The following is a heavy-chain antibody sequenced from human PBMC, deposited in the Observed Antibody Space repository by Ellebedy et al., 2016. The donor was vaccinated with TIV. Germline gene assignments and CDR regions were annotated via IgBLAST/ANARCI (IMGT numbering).Heavy chain of an antibody. J-gene: IGHJ4*02. CDR3: ARDGFGGFLDS. V-gene: IGHV3-33*08. D-gene: IGHD3-10*01. Sequence: GESLKISCAASGFTFSSYGMHWVRQAPGKGLEWVAVIWYDGSNKYYADSVKGRFTISRDNAKNSVYLHMNNLRVEDTAVYYCARDGFGGFLDSWGPGTLIIVPS. CDR2: IWYDGSNK. CDR1: GFTFSSYG.